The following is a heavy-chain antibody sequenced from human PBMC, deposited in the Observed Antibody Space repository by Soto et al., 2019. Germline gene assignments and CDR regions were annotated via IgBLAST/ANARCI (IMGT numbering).Heavy chain of an antibody. CDR2: IYSGGST. Sequence: EVKLVESGGGLVQPGGSLRLSCAASGFTVSSNYMSWVRQAPGKGLEWVSVIYSGGSTYYADSVKGRFTISRHNSKNTLYLQMNSLRAEDTAVYYCASRSGYAGGDDAFDIWGQGTMVTVSS. J-gene: IGHJ3*02. V-gene: IGHV3-53*04. D-gene: IGHD5-12*01. CDR3: ASRSGYAGGDDAFDI. CDR1: GFTVSSNY.